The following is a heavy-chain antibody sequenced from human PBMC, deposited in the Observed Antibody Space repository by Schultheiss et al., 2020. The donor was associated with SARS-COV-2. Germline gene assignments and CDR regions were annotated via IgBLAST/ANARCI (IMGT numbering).Heavy chain of an antibody. V-gene: IGHV4-61*01. D-gene: IGHD2/OR15-2a*01. CDR2: FYYSGAT. CDR1: GGSVSRSNYY. CDR3: ARVAISSTFQYQFDS. Sequence: SQTLSLTCTVSGGSVSRSNYYWSWIRQPPGKGLEWIGYFYYSGATNYNPSLKSRVTISADTSKNQFSLELASVTAADTAVYYCARVAISSTFQYQFDSWSQGTLVTVSS. J-gene: IGHJ4*02.